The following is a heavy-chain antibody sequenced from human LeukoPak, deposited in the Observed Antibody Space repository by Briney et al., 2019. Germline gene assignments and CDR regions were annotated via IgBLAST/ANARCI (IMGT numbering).Heavy chain of an antibody. CDR2: ISNSGGST. V-gene: IGHV3-23*01. D-gene: IGHD6-19*01. CDR3: AKVPFGSSGRSYYFDY. CDR1: GLTFSSYA. J-gene: IGHJ4*02. Sequence: GGSLRLSCAASGLTFSSYAMSWVRQAPGKGLEWVSAISNSGGSTYYADSVKGRFTISRDNSKNTLYLQMNSLRVEDTAVYYCAKVPFGSSGRSYYFDYWGQGTLVTVSS.